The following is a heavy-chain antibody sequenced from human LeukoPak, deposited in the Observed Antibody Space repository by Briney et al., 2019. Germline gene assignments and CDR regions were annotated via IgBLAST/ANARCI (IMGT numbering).Heavy chain of an antibody. V-gene: IGHV1-24*01. CDR2: FDPEDGET. D-gene: IGHD3-9*01. CDR1: GYTLTELS. CDR3: ATGVSRYYDILTGYSPQQV. Sequence: ASVKVSCKVSGYTLTELSMHWVRQAPGKGLEWMGGFDPEDGETIYAQKFQGRVTMTEDTSTDIAYMELSSLRSEDTAVYYCATGVSRYYDILTGYSPQQVWGQGTLVTVSS. J-gene: IGHJ4*02.